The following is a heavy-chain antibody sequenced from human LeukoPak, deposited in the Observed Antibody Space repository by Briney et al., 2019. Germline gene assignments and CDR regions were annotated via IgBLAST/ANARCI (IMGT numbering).Heavy chain of an antibody. CDR1: GYTFINYG. D-gene: IGHD3-10*01. CDR2: ISAYNGNT. CDR3: ARDLDQYNGRFGGFGHDF. V-gene: IGHV1-18*01. Sequence: ASVKVSCKTSGYTFINYGINWVRQAPGQGLEWIGWISAYNGNTNYAQSLQGSVTMTTDTSTSTVYMEMRSLTSDDTAVYYCARDLDQYNGRFGGFGHDFWGQGTLVTVPS. J-gene: IGHJ4*02.